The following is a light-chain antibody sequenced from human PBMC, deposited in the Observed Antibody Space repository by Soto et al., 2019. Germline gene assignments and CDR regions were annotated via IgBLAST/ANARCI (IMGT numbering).Light chain of an antibody. J-gene: IGLJ1*01. Sequence: QSALTQPASVSGSPGQSITISCTGSSSDVGAYTSVSWYQQHPGKAPELMIYEVSNRPSGVSRRFSGSKSGNTASLTISGLQAEDEAHYYCSSYTSDNRDYVFGTGTKLTVL. V-gene: IGLV2-14*01. CDR1: SSDVGAYTS. CDR2: EVS. CDR3: SSYTSDNRDYV.